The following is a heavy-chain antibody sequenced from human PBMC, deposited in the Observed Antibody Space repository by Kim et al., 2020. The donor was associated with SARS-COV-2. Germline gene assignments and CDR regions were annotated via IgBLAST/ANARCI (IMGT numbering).Heavy chain of an antibody. CDR3: ARDKGVRYSGSYYFDY. J-gene: IGHJ4*02. D-gene: IGHD1-26*01. V-gene: IGHV3-11*01. Sequence: SGKGRFTTSRNNAQNSLYRQMNSLRAEDTAVYYCARDKGVRYSGSYYFDYWGQGTLVTVSS.